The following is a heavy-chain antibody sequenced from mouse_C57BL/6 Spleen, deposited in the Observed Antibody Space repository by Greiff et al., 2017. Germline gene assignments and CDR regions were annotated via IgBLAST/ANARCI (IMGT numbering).Heavy chain of an antibody. CDR2: IWRGGST. CDR3: AKEVTPYPYFDY. V-gene: IGHV2-5*01. D-gene: IGHD2-13*01. CDR1: GFSLTSYG. J-gene: IGHJ2*01. Sequence: VQLQESGPGLVQPSQRLSITCTVSGFSLTSYGVHWVRQSPGKGLEWLGVIWRGGSTDYNAAFMSRLSITKDNSKSQVFFKMNSLQADDTAIYYCAKEVTPYPYFDYWGQGTTLTVSS.